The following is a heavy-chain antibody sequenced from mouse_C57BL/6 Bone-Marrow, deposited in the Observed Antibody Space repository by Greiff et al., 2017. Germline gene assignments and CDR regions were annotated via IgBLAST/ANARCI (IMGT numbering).Heavy chain of an antibody. Sequence: EVKLVESGGGLVQPGGSLKLSCAASGFTFSDYYMYWVRQTPEKRLEWVAYISNGGGSTYYPDTVKGRFTISRDNAKNTLYLQMSRLKSEDTAMYYCARHGGLLVLYYAMDYWGQGTSVTVSS. CDR1: GFTFSDYY. CDR2: ISNGGGST. CDR3: ARHGGLLVLYYAMDY. V-gene: IGHV5-12*01. J-gene: IGHJ4*01.